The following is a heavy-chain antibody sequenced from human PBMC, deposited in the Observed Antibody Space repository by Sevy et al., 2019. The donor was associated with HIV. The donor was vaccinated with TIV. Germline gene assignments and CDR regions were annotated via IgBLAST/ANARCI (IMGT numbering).Heavy chain of an antibody. CDR2: IYRSGST. J-gene: IGHJ4*02. CDR1: GGSISSSNW. D-gene: IGHD3-9*01. Sequence: SETLSLTCAVSGGSISSSNWWSWVRQPPGKGLEWIGEIYRSGSTNYNPSLKSRVTISVDKSKNQFSLKLSSVTAADTAVCYWARNDILTGYCKWGQGTLVTVSS. CDR3: ARNDILTGYCK. V-gene: IGHV4-4*02.